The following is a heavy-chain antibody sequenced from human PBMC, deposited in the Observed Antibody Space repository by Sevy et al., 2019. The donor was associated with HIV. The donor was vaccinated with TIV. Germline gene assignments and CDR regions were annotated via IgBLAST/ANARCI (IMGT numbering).Heavy chain of an antibody. CDR2: ITRDGSST. V-gene: IGHV3-74*01. CDR1: GFTFSNYW. Sequence: GGSLRLSCATSGFTFSNYWMHWVRLLPGKGLEWVSRITRDGSSTSYADSVKGRFTISRDNAKNTIHLQMISLSAEDSALYYCVRDNVGYTYGNASVWGQGSLVTVSS. CDR3: VRDNVGYTYGNASV. J-gene: IGHJ4*02. D-gene: IGHD5-18*01.